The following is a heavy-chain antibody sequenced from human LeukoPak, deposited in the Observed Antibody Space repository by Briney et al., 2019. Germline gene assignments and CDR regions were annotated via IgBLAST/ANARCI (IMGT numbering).Heavy chain of an antibody. CDR1: GGSISTYY. J-gene: IGHJ4*02. CDR3: ARANPPGAFDY. Sequence: SETLPLTCTVSGGSISTYYWSWIRQPAGKGLEWIGRIYNTGTTNRNPSLKSRVTMSVDTSKNQFSLKLSSVTAADTAVYYCARANPPGAFDYWGQGTLVTVSS. V-gene: IGHV4-4*07. CDR2: IYNTGTT.